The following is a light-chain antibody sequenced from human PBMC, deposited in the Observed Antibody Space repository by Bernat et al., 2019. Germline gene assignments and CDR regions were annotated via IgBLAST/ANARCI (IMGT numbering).Light chain of an antibody. CDR1: QTISTY. J-gene: IGKJ4*01. CDR3: QQSYSTPVT. Sequence: DIQMTQSPSSLSASVGDRVTITCRASQTISTYLNWYQQKPGKAPKLLIYAASSLQSGVPSRFSGSGSGTDFTLTISNLQPEDFATYYGQQSYSTPVTFGGGTKVEIK. V-gene: IGKV1-39*01. CDR2: AAS.